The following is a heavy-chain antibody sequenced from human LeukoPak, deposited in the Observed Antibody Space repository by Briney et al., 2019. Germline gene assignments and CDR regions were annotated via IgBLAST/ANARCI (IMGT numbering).Heavy chain of an antibody. CDR2: IYPGDSET. CDR1: GYSFTSYW. D-gene: IGHD3-9*01. Sequence: GESLKISCKGSGYSFTSYWIGWVRQMPGKGLEWMGIIYPGDSETRYSPSFQGQVTISADKSIRTAYLQWRSLKASATAMYYCARISAYYDILTGQNWFDPWGQGTLVTVSS. CDR3: ARISAYYDILTGQNWFDP. V-gene: IGHV5-51*01. J-gene: IGHJ5*02.